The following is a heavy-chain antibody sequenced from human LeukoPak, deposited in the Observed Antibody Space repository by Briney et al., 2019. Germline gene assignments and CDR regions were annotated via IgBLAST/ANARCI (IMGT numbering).Heavy chain of an antibody. Sequence: PGGSLRLSCAASGFTFSSSAMGWVRQAPGKGLEWVAVISYDGSNKYYADFVKGRFTSSRDNSKNTLFLQMNSLRAEDTAVYFCAKGEHQQWLVHDYWGQGTLVTVSS. CDR3: AKGEHQQWLVHDY. CDR2: ISYDGSNK. J-gene: IGHJ4*02. CDR1: GFTFSSSA. D-gene: IGHD6-19*01. V-gene: IGHV3-30*18.